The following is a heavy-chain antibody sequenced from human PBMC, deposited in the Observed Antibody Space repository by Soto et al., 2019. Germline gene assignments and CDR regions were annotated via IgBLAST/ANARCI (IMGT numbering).Heavy chain of an antibody. D-gene: IGHD3-16*01. V-gene: IGHV1-69*13. J-gene: IGHJ4*02. Sequence: SVKVSCKDSGGLFSSFAISWVRQAPGQGLEWMGGIIPVFGTTNYAQKFQGRVTITADESTNTAYMELSSLTSDDTAMYYCARGGGPYVWFNEFWGQGTQVTAPQ. CDR2: IIPVFGTT. CDR3: ARGGGPYVWFNEF. CDR1: GGLFSSFA.